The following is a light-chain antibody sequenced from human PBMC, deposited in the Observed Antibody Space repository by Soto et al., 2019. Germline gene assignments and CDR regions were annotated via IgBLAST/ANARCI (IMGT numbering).Light chain of an antibody. CDR1: QNINRL. Sequence: DIQVTQSPSTLSASVGDRVTITCRASQNINRLLAWYQQKPGKAPQLLIYDASTLESGVPSRFSGSGSGTEFTLSISSLQPEEFATDYCQQHYIHWTFGQGTKVDIK. J-gene: IGKJ1*01. CDR2: DAS. V-gene: IGKV1-5*01. CDR3: QQHYIHWT.